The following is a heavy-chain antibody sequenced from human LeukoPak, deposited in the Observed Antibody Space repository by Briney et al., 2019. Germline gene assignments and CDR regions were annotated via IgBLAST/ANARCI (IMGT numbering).Heavy chain of an antibody. CDR2: ISSSGSTI. D-gene: IGHD3-9*01. Sequence: GGSLRLSCAASGFTFSDYYMSWIRQAPGKGLEWVSYISSSGSTIYYADSVKGRFTISRDNAKNSLYLQMNSLRAEDTAVYYCARDRLRYFDWSPNDYWGQGTLVTVSS. CDR3: ARDRLRYFDWSPNDY. V-gene: IGHV3-11*01. J-gene: IGHJ4*02. CDR1: GFTFSDYY.